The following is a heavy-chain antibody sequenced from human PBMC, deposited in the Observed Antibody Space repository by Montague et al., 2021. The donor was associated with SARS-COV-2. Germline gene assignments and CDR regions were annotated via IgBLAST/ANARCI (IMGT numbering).Heavy chain of an antibody. Sequence: SETLSLTCTVSDGSIRSYYWNWMRQTPGKGLEWIGYMHDSGTAHYNPSLKSRVTLMVDASRNQFSLELSPVTAADTAMYYCTRLPRGSGAWGYFDYWAQGTLVTVSS. CDR3: TRLPRGSGAWGYFDY. V-gene: IGHV4-59*08. D-gene: IGHD3-10*01. CDR2: MHDSGTA. CDR1: DGSIRSYY. J-gene: IGHJ4*02.